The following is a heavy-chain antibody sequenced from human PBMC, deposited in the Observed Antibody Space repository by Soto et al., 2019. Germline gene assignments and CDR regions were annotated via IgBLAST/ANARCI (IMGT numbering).Heavy chain of an antibody. CDR3: ARTVTTGYYYYYMDV. CDR1: GGSISSYY. Sequence: SSETLSLTCTVSGGSISSYYWSWIRQPPGKGLEWIGYIYYSGSTNYNPSLKSRVTISVDTSKNQFSLKLSSVTAADTAVYYCARTVTTGYYYYYMDVWGKGTTVTV. D-gene: IGHD4-4*01. CDR2: IYYSGST. V-gene: IGHV4-59*01. J-gene: IGHJ6*03.